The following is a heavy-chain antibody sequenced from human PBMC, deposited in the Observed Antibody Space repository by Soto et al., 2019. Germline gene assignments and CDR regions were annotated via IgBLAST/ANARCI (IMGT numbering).Heavy chain of an antibody. J-gene: IGHJ4*02. CDR1: GYTFTSYD. V-gene: IGHV1-8*01. D-gene: IGHD1-26*01. CDR2: MNPNSGNT. Sequence: QVQLVQSGAEVKKPGASVKVSCKASGYTFTSYDINWVRQATGQGLEWMGWMNPNSGNTGYAQKFXGXVXMXXNTSISTAYMELSSLRSEDTAVYYCAREVGNRVDYWGQGTLVTVSS. CDR3: AREVGNRVDY.